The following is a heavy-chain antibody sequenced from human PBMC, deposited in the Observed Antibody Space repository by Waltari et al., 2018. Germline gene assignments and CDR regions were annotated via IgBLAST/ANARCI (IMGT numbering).Heavy chain of an antibody. J-gene: IGHJ4*02. CDR2: INPNSGGT. V-gene: IGHV1-2*06. D-gene: IGHD6-13*01. CDR1: GYTFTCYN. Sequence: QVQMVQSGAEVKNPGASVKVSCKPSGYTFTCYNLPWVRPAPGQGLEWMGRINPNSGGTNYAQKFQGRVTMTRDTSISTAYMELSRLRSDDTAVYYCARLGIAAAGTSGANDYWGQGTLVTVSS. CDR3: ARLGIAAAGTSGANDY.